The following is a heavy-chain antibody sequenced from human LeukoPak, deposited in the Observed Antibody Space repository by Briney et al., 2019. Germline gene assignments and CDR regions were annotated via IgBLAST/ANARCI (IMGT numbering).Heavy chain of an antibody. V-gene: IGHV3-11*06. CDR3: ARGGRMAMVRGNWFDP. CDR1: GFTFSDYY. Sequence: SGGSLRLSYAASGFTFSDYYMNWIRQAPGKGLEWVSYISSTSIYTDYTDSVKGRFTISRDNAKNSLYLQMNSLRAEDTAVYYCARGGRMAMVRGNWFDPWGQGTLVTVSS. CDR2: ISSTSIYT. J-gene: IGHJ5*02. D-gene: IGHD3-10*01.